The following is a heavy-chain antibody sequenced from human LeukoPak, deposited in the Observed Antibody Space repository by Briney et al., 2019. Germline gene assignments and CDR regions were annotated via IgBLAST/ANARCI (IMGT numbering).Heavy chain of an antibody. V-gene: IGHV1-18*01. CDR1: GYTFTSYG. CDR2: ISAYNGNT. CDR3: ARKGVQGVVLAAVHFNYYYYYGMDV. Sequence: EASVKVSCKASGYTFTSYGISWVRQAPGQGLEWMGWISAYNGNTNYAQKLQGRVTMTTDASTSTAYMELRSLRSDDTAVYYCARKGVQGVVLAAVHFNYYYYYGMDVWGQGTTVTVSS. J-gene: IGHJ6*02. D-gene: IGHD2-2*01.